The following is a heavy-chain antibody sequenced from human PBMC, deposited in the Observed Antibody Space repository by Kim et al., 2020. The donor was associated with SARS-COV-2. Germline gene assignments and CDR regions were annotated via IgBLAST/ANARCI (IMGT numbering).Heavy chain of an antibody. V-gene: IGHV4-31*03. CDR2: IYYSGST. Sequence: SETLSLTCTVSGGSISSGGYYWSWIRQHPGKGLEWIGYIYYSGSTYYNPSLKSRVTISVDTSKNQFSLKLSSVTAADTAVYYCASLFAVTAFTFGSYGMDVWGQGTTVTVSS. J-gene: IGHJ6*02. D-gene: IGHD2-21*02. CDR1: GGSISSGGYY. CDR3: ASLFAVTAFTFGSYGMDV.